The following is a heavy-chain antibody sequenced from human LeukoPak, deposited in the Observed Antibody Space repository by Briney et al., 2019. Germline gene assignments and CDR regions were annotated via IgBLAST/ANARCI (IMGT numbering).Heavy chain of an antibody. CDR3: ARSAIDAFDI. Sequence: SETLSLTCTVSGGSVSSYYWSWIRQPPGKGLECIGYIYNSGSTNYNPSLKSRVSISVDTSKNQFSLKLSSVTAADTAVYYCARSAIDAFDIWGQGTMVTVSS. CDR1: GGSVSSYY. CDR2: IYNSGST. D-gene: IGHD6-25*01. V-gene: IGHV4-59*08. J-gene: IGHJ3*02.